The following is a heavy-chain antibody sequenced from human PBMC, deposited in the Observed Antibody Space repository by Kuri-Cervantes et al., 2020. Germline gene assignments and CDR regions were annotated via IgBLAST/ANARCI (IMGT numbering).Heavy chain of an antibody. CDR1: GFTFDDYA. J-gene: IGHJ4*02. D-gene: IGHD6-13*01. CDR2: ISRSSSDI. CDR3: AKDLIAAAGPFDY. V-gene: IGHV3-9*01. Sequence: SLKISCAASGFTFDDYAMHWVRQAPGKGLEWVSGISRSSSDIGYADSVKGRFTISRDNAKKSLYLQMNSLRAEDTAVYYCAKDLIAAAGPFDYWGQGTLVTVSS.